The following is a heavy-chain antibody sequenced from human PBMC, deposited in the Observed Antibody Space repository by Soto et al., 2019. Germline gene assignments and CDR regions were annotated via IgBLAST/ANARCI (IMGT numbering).Heavy chain of an antibody. Sequence: PGGSMRLSWAASGFTFSSHWGHWVRKATGKGLVWVSRINSDGSSTSYADSVKGRFTISRDNAKNTLYLQMNSLRAEDTAVYHCARAPSRYVFWSGFSLDPSPALEIWGQGTIVTVSS. CDR2: INSDGSST. CDR3: ARAPSRYVFWSGFSLDPSPALEI. CDR1: GFTFSSHW. D-gene: IGHD3-3*01. V-gene: IGHV3-74*01. J-gene: IGHJ3*02.